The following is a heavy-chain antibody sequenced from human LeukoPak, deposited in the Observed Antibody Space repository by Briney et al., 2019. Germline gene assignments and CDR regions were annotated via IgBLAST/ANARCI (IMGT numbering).Heavy chain of an antibody. Sequence: GGSLRLSCAASGFTFRSYEMNWVRQAPGQGLEWDSYISGSGSTIYYADSVQGRFTISRDNAKNSLYLQMNSLRAEDTAVYYCARDYGDYWWYFDLWGRGTLVTVSS. J-gene: IGHJ2*01. CDR1: GFTFRSYE. D-gene: IGHD4-17*01. CDR2: ISGSGSTI. CDR3: ARDYGDYWWYFDL. V-gene: IGHV3-48*03.